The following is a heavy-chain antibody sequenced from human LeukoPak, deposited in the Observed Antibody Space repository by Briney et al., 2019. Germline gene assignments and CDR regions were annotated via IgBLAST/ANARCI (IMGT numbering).Heavy chain of an antibody. CDR1: GYTLTTSG. Sequence: ASVKVSCKASGYTLTTSGISWVRQAPGQGLEWMGWISGYNGKTNYAQKLQDRVTMTTDTSTSTAYMELRSLRSDDTAVYYCARDVRTIPPYYYYYMDVWGKGTTVTISS. CDR3: ARDVRTIPPYYYYYMDV. CDR2: ISGYNGKT. V-gene: IGHV1-18*01. D-gene: IGHD3-9*01. J-gene: IGHJ6*03.